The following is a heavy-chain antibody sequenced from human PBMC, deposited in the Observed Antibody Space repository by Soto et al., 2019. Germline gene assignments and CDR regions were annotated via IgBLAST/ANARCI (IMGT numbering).Heavy chain of an antibody. Sequence: EVQLAESGGGLVQSGGSLRLSCAASGFTFSKHWMHWVRQAPGKGLVWVSHIKTDGSFTRDADSVKGRFTISRDNARNTLYLQMNSLRAEDTAGYYCARDNNWSLDYLGQGTLVTVSS. D-gene: IGHD1-1*01. J-gene: IGHJ4*02. CDR2: IKTDGSFT. V-gene: IGHV3-74*01. CDR3: ARDNNWSLDY. CDR1: GFTFSKHW.